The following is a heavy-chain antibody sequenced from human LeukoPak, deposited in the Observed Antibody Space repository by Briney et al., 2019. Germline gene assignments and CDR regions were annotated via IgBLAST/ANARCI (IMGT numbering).Heavy chain of an antibody. V-gene: IGHV3-30*18. CDR2: ISSDGNSN. Sequence: GGSLRLSCAASGFIFSSYAMQWVRQAPGRGLEWVAVISSDGNSNFYSNSVRGRFTISRDNSKNTVYLQMNTLKGEDTAVYYCAKDGGAAGTFDYWGQGTLVTVSS. J-gene: IGHJ4*02. D-gene: IGHD6-13*01. CDR1: GFIFSSYA. CDR3: AKDGGAAGTFDY.